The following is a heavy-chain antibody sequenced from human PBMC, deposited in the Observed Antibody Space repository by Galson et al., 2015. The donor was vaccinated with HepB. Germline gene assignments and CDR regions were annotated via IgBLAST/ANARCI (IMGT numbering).Heavy chain of an antibody. J-gene: IGHJ5*02. CDR2: IKQDGSEK. CDR3: AREASSSWLGGIGFDP. CDR1: GFTFSSYW. D-gene: IGHD6-13*01. Sequence: SLRLSCAASGFTFSSYWMSWVRQAPGKGLEWVANIKQDGSEKYYVDSVKGRFTISRDNAKNSLYLQMNSLRAEDTAVYYCAREASSSWLGGIGFDPWGQGTLVTVSS. V-gene: IGHV3-7*03.